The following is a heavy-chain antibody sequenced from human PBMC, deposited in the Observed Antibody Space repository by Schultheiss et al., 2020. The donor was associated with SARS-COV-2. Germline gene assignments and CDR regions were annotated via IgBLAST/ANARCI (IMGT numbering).Heavy chain of an antibody. D-gene: IGHD6-19*01. CDR3: AREVSSPFDY. Sequence: GGSLRLSCAASGFIFSSYSMSWVRQAPGKGLEWVSVIYSGGSTYYADSVKGRFTISRDNSKNTLYLQMNSLRAEDTAVYYCAREVSSPFDYWGQGTLVTVAS. J-gene: IGHJ4*02. CDR1: GFIFSSYS. CDR2: IYSGGST. V-gene: IGHV3-53*01.